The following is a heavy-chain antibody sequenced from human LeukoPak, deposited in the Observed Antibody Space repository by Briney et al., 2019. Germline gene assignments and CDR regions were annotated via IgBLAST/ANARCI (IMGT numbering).Heavy chain of an antibody. J-gene: IGHJ6*03. D-gene: IGHD3-3*02. CDR1: GYTFTGYY. CDR3: ARDRILDYYYMDV. V-gene: IGHV1-2*06. Sequence: ASVKVSCKSSGYTFTGYYIHWVRQAPGQGLEWMGRINPNSGGTNYAQKFQGRVTMTRDTSISTAYMELSRLRSDDTAVYYCARDRILDYYYMDVWGKGTTVTVSS. CDR2: INPNSGGT.